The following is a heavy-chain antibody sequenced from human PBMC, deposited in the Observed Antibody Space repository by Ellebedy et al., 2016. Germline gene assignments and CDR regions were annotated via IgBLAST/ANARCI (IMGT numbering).Heavy chain of an antibody. V-gene: IGHV4-34*01. CDR3: ARARIAAAVVGPFDY. D-gene: IGHD6-13*01. CDR1: GGSFSGYY. CDR2: INHSGST. Sequence: SETLSLTCAVYGGSFSGYYWSWIRQPPGKGLEWIGEINHSGSTNYNPSLKSRVTISVDTSKNQFSLKLSSVTAADTAVYYCARARIAAAVVGPFDYWGQGTLVTVSS. J-gene: IGHJ4*02.